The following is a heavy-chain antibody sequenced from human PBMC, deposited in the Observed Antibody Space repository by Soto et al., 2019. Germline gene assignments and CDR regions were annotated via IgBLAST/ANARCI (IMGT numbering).Heavy chain of an antibody. D-gene: IGHD3-10*01. Sequence: QMQLVQSGPEVKKPGTSVKVSCKASGFTFTSSAVQWVRQARGQRLEWIGWIVVGSGNTNYAQKFQERVTITRDMSTSTAYMELSSLRSEDTAVYYCAADSMVRGVIPYFDYWGQGTLLTVSS. CDR2: IVVGSGNT. CDR3: AADSMVRGVIPYFDY. CDR1: GFTFTSSA. J-gene: IGHJ4*02. V-gene: IGHV1-58*01.